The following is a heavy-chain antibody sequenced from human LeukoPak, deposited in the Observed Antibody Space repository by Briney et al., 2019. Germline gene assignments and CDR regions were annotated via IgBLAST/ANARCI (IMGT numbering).Heavy chain of an antibody. V-gene: IGHV3-11*04. CDR2: IGSSGSII. J-gene: IGHJ4*02. CDR1: GFTFSDYY. Sequence: PGGSLRLSCAASGFTFSDYYMSWIRQAPGKGLEWIAYIGSSGSIIYYADSVKGRFTISRDNAKIPLYLQMNSLRAEDTAVYYCAREVGYCDSTSCYGYFDYWGQGTLVTVSS. D-gene: IGHD2-2*03. CDR3: AREVGYCDSTSCYGYFDY.